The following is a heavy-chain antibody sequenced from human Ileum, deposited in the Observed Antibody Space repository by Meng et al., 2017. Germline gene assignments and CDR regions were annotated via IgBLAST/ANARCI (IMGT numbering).Heavy chain of an antibody. V-gene: IGHV4-4*02. J-gene: IGHJ4*02. D-gene: IGHD2-15*01. CDR1: GASISSGCW. CDR2: IHHGGDT. CDR3: ARNGAYSADH. Sequence: GSLRLSCAFTGASISSGCWWSWVRQPPGKGLEWIGEIHHGGDTNYNPSLKSRVTISVDKSNNQYSLRLTSVTAADTAMYYCARNGAYSADHWGQGTLVTVSS.